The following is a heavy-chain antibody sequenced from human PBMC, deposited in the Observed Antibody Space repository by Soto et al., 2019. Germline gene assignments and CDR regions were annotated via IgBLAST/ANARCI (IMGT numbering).Heavy chain of an antibody. J-gene: IGHJ4*02. CDR2: IYYSGST. CDR1: GGSGSSGSYY. D-gene: IGHD3-22*01. Sequence: LSQTCTVSGGSGSSGSYYWSWIRQHPGKGLEWIGYIYYSGSTNYNPSLKSRVTISVDTSKNQFSLKLSSVTAADTAVYYCARSRSDYDSSPFDYWGQGTLVTVAS. V-gene: IGHV4-61*01. CDR3: ARSRSDYDSSPFDY.